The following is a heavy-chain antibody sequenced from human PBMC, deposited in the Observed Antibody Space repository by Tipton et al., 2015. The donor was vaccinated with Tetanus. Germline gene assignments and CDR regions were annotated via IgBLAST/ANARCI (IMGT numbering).Heavy chain of an antibody. J-gene: IGHJ3*02. D-gene: IGHD2-8*02. CDR3: ARLLVADAFDI. V-gene: IGHV4-30-2*01. CDR1: YGSMTSGGYS. Sequence: TLSLTCAVSYGSMTSGGYSWSWIRQPPGKGLEWIGYIYHSGTTYYNPSLKSRVTISVDTSENQFSLKLNSVTAADTAMYYCARLLVADAFDIWGQGTMVSFSS. CDR2: IYHSGTT.